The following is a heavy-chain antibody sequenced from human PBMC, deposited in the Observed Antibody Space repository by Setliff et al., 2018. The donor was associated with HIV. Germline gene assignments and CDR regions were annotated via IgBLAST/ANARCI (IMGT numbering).Heavy chain of an antibody. CDR3: ARGPKDCTSTSCRYYYYYYYMDV. D-gene: IGHD2-2*01. CDR1: GGTFNSYA. J-gene: IGHJ6*03. CDR2: IIPILGLA. Sequence: VKVSCKASGGTFNSYAISWVRQAPGRGLEWMGGIIPILGLANYAQKFQGRVTIIADKSTSTVYMEVSRLRSEDTAMYYCARGPKDCTSTSCRYYYYYYYMDVWGKGTPVTV. V-gene: IGHV1-69*10.